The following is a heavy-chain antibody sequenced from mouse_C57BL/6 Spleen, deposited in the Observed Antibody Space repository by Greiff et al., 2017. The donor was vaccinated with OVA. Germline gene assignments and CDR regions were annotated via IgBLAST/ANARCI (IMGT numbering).Heavy chain of an antibody. D-gene: IGHD2-12*01. Sequence: ESGPGLVKPSQSLSLTCSVTGYSITSGYYWNWIRQFPGNKLEWMGYISYDGSNNYNPSLKNRISITRDTSKNQFFLKLNSVTTEDTATYYCARDLSSGWGQGTTLTVSS. CDR3: ARDLSSG. V-gene: IGHV3-6*01. J-gene: IGHJ2*01. CDR1: GYSITSGYY. CDR2: ISYDGSN.